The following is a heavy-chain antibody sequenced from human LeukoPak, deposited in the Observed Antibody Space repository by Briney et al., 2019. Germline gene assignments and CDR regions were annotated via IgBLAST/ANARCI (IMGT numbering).Heavy chain of an antibody. D-gene: IGHD6-19*01. CDR1: GLTFSTCA. Sequence: PGGSLRLSCSASGLTFSTCAMHWVRQAPGRGLEWLTLIRPDGGKKFYSDSVKGRFTVSRDNFKNMLYLEMNSLRSEDTAVYYCARGGGWYFDYWGQGALITASS. CDR3: ARGGGWYFDY. J-gene: IGHJ4*02. CDR2: IRPDGGKK. V-gene: IGHV3-30*02.